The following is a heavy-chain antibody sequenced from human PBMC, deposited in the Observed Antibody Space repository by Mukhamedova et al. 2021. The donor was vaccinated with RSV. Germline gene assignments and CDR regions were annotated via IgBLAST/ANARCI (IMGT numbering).Heavy chain of an antibody. CDR3: SKDAVGRDIVVVPAAILNWFDP. CDR2: ISWNSGSI. D-gene: IGHD2-2*02. V-gene: IGHV3-9*01. J-gene: IGHJ5*02. Sequence: GKGLEWVSGISWNSGSIGYADSVKGRFTISRDNAKNSLYLQMNSLRAEDTALYYFSKDAVGRDIVVVPAAILNWFDPWGQGTLVT.